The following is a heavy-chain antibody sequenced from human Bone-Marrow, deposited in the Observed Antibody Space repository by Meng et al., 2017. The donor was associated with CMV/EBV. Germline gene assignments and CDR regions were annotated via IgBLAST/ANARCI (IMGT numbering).Heavy chain of an antibody. CDR3: ARRLRLDLGDYYYYGMDV. V-gene: IGHV1-2*02. Sequence: ASVKVSCKASGYTFTGYYMHWVRQAPGQGLEWMGWINPDSGGTNYAQKFQCRVTMTRDTSSSTAYMELSRLRSDDTAVYYCARRLRLDLGDYYYYGMDVWGQGTTVTVSS. D-gene: IGHD1-26*01. CDR2: INPDSGGT. CDR1: GYTFTGYY. J-gene: IGHJ6*02.